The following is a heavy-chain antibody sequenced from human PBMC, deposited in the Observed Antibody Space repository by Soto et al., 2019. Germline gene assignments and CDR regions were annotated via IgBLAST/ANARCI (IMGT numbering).Heavy chain of an antibody. CDR1: GYTFIRYG. CDR3: ARGVYSDKVWGKMNYYGLDV. D-gene: IGHD3-16*01. J-gene: IGHJ6*04. CDR2: ISAYNDYT. Sequence: QVRLVQSAAVVKKPGASVKVSCKASGYTFIRYGITWVRQDPGQGLEWMGWISAYNDYTNYAQKPKGRVTMTTEKSQNTVYRELRSVRSDATAVYYGARGVYSDKVWGKMNYYGLDVWGAGTTVTVSS. V-gene: IGHV1-18*01.